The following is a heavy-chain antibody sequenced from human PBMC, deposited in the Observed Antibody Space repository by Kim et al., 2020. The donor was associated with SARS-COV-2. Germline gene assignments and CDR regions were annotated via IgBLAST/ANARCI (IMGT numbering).Heavy chain of an antibody. CDR1: GFTFGDYA. J-gene: IGHJ4*02. CDR2: IRSRAYGGTT. CDR3: TRGVVVNAIPLDY. D-gene: IGHD2-21*01. V-gene: IGHV3-49*04. Sequence: GGSLRLSCIASGFTFGDYAMSWVRQAPGKGLEWVGFIRSRAYGGTTDYASSVKGRFTISRDDSKSIAYLQMNSLKTEDTVMYYCTRGVVVNAIPLDYWGQGTLVTVSS.